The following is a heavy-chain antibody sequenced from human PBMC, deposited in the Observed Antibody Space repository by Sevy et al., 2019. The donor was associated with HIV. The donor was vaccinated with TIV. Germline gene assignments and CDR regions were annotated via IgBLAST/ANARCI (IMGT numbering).Heavy chain of an antibody. D-gene: IGHD5-18*01. CDR1: GFTFRNAW. V-gene: IGHV3-15*01. J-gene: IGHJ4*02. CDR3: TTVWWILLWFLV. Sequence: GGSLRLSCAASGFTFRNAWMSWVRQAPGKGLEWIGRIKSKTDGGTTDYAAPVKDRFTISRDDSKNTLYLQMNSLKAEDTAVYYCTTVWWILLWFLVWGQGTLVTVSS. CDR2: IKSKTDGGTT.